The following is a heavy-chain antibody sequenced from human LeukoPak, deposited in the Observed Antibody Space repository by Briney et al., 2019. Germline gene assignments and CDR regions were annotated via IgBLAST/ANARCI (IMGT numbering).Heavy chain of an antibody. CDR2: ISWNSGSI. D-gene: IGHD3-22*01. CDR1: GFTFDDYA. V-gene: IGHV3-9*01. CDR3: AKAQYYYDSSGLHFDY. J-gene: IGHJ4*02. Sequence: GRSLRLSCAASGFTFDDYAMYWVRQAPGKGLEWVSGISWNSGSIGYADSVKGRFTISRDNAKNSLYLQMNSLRAEDTALYYCAKAQYYYDSSGLHFDYWGQGTLVTVSS.